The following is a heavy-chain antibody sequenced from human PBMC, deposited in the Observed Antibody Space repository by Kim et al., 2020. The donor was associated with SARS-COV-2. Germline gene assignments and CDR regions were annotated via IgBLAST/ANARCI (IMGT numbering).Heavy chain of an antibody. CDR3: ARVPRRATVTNLWFDP. CDR2: INHSGST. D-gene: IGHD4-17*01. V-gene: IGHV4-34*01. J-gene: IGHJ5*02. Sequence: SETLSLTCAVYGGSFSGYYWSWIRQPPGKGLEWIGEINHSGSTNYNPSLKSRVTISVDTSKNQFSLKLSSVTAADTAVYYCARVPRRATVTNLWFDPWGQGTLVTVSS. CDR1: GGSFSGYY.